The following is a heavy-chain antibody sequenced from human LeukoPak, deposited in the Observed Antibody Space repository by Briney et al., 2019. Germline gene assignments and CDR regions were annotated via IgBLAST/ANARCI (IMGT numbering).Heavy chain of an antibody. Sequence: GGSLRLSCAASGFTFGSYSMNWVRQAPGKGLEWVSYISSSSSTIYYADSVKGRFSISRDNAKNSLYLQMNSLRAEDTAVYYCARDRGSTEFDYWGQGTLVTVSS. CDR3: ARDRGSTEFDY. V-gene: IGHV3-48*01. CDR1: GFTFGSYS. J-gene: IGHJ4*02. CDR2: ISSSSSTI. D-gene: IGHD1-26*01.